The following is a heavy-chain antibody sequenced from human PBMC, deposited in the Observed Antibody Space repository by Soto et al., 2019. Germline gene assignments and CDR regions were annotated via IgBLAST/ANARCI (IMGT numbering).Heavy chain of an antibody. CDR2: IYYSGST. CDR3: ARGRPYYYYYMDV. Sequence: PSETLSLTCTVSGGSISSGGYYWSWIRQHPGKGLEWIGYIYYSGSTYYNPSLKSRVTISVDTSKNQFSLKLSSVTAADTAVYYCARGRPYYYYYMDVWGKGTTVTVSS. V-gene: IGHV4-31*03. J-gene: IGHJ6*03. CDR1: GGSISSGGYY.